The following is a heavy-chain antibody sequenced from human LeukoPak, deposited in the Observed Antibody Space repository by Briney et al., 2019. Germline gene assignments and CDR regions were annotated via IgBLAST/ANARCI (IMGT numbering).Heavy chain of an antibody. CDR3: AKDPHDDYVDVFDS. CDR1: GFTFGDFA. Sequence: QPGGSLRLSCAASGFTFGDFAMRWVRQVPGKGLGWVSTIRGGGLNSYYADSVKGRFTISRDNSKSTLYLQMNRLRADDTALYYCAKDPHDDYVDVFDSWGPGTMVTVSS. J-gene: IGHJ3*02. CDR2: IRGGGLNS. V-gene: IGHV3-23*01. D-gene: IGHD4-17*01.